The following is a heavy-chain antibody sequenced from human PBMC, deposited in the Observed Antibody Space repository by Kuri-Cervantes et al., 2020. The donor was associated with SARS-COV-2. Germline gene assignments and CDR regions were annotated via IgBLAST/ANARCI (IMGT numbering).Heavy chain of an antibody. D-gene: IGHD1-1*01. CDR2: VYYSGDT. CDR3: ASRDADNISSDAFDI. Sequence: LRLCCAVSGDSISSSGYYWNWIRQHPGKGLEWIGYVYYSGDTYYNPSLKSRVSISAQTSQNQFSLRLTSVTAADTAVYYCASRDADNISSDAFDIWGQGTMVTVSS. CDR1: GDSISSSGYY. V-gene: IGHV4-31*11. J-gene: IGHJ3*02.